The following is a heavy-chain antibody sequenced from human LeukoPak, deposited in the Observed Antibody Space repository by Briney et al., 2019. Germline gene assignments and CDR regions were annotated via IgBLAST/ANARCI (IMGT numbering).Heavy chain of an antibody. Sequence: GGSLRLSCAASAFTFSSNAMSWVRQPPRKGLEWVSVIRASGGSTYYADSVKGRFSISRDNSKSTLYLQMNSLRPEDTAVYYCAKLTTYYYDSSGYARAFDIRGQGTMVTVSS. CDR3: AKLTTYYYDSSGYARAFDI. CDR1: AFTFSSNA. CDR2: IRASGGST. V-gene: IGHV3-23*01. J-gene: IGHJ3*02. D-gene: IGHD3-22*01.